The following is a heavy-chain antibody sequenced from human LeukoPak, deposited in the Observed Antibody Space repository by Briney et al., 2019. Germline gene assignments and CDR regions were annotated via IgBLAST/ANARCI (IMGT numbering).Heavy chain of an antibody. J-gene: IGHJ4*02. D-gene: IGHD6-19*01. CDR3: ARDWDSSGWNDY. CDR1: GYTFTSYG. CDR2: ISAYNGNT. Sequence: ASVKVSCKASGYTFTSYGISWVRQAPGRRLEWMGWISAYNGNTNYAQKLQGRVTMTTDTSTSTAYMELRSLRSDDTAVYYCARDWDSSGWNDYWSQGTLVTVSS. V-gene: IGHV1-18*01.